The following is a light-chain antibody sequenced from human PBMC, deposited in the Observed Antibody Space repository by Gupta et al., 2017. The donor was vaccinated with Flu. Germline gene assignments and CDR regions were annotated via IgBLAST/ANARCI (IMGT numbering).Light chain of an antibody. CDR1: QGIRNY. J-gene: IGKJ2*01. V-gene: IGKV1-27*01. CDR2: GAS. Sequence: PSSLSASVGDRVTIACRASQGIRNYLAWYQQKPGKVPKLLMFGASTLQSGAPSRFTGSGSGTDFTLTISSLQPEDVATYYCQKYDSAPYTFGQGTKVEIK. CDR3: QKYDSAPYT.